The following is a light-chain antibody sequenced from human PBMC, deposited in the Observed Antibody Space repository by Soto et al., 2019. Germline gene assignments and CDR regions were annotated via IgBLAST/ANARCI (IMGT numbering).Light chain of an antibody. J-gene: IGLJ2*01. V-gene: IGLV1-44*01. Sequence: QSVLTQPPSASGTPGQRVTISCSGSSSNIGSNTVNWYQQLPGTAPKLLISSNNQRPSGVPDRFSGSKSGTSASLAISGLQSEDEADYYCAAWDDSLKVVVFGGGTKLTVL. CDR1: SSNIGSNT. CDR2: SNN. CDR3: AAWDDSLKVVV.